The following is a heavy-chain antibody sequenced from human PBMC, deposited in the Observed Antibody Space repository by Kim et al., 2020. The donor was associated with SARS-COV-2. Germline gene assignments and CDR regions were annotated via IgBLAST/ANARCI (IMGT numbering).Heavy chain of an antibody. J-gene: IGHJ2*01. D-gene: IGHD3-10*01. V-gene: IGHV3-23*01. CDR2: ISGIGGST. Sequence: GGSLRLSCAASGFTFSTYAMSWVRQAPGKGLEWVSAISGIGGSTKYADSVKGRFTISRDNSKNTVYLQMNSLRGEDTAVYYCAKDRGGHRPPWCFVLWGRGTLVTVSS. CDR1: GFTFSTYA. CDR3: AKDRGGHRPPWCFVL.